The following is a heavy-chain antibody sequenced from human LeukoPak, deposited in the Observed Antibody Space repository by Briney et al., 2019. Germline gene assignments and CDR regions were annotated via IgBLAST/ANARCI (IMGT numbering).Heavy chain of an antibody. CDR3: ARGHLRWELLYNWFDP. D-gene: IGHD1-26*01. J-gene: IGHJ5*02. CDR2: INPNSGGT. Sequence: ASVKVSCKASGYTFTGYYMLWVRQAPGQGLEWMGWINPNSGGTNYAQKFQGRVTMTRDTSISTAYMELSRLRSDDTAVYYCARGHLRWELLYNWFDPWGQGTLVTVSS. CDR1: GYTFTGYY. V-gene: IGHV1-2*02.